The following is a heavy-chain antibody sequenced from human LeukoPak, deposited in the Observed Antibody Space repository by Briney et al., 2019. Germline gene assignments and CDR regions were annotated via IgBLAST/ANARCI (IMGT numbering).Heavy chain of an antibody. CDR3: ARGAYYYED. J-gene: IGHJ4*02. D-gene: IGHD3-22*01. V-gene: IGHV3-48*01. CDR2: ISSSSSTI. CDR1: GFTFSSHS. Sequence: GGSLRLSRAASGFTFSSHSMNWVRQAPGKGLEWVSYISSSSSTIYYADSVKGRFTISRDNAKNSLYLQMNSLRAEDTAVYYCARGAYYYEDWGQGTLVTVSS.